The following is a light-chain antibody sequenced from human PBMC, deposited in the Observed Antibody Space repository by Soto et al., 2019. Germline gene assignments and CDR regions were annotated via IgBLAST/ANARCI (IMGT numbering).Light chain of an antibody. Sequence: QAVLTEPPSVSAAPGQKVAISCSGSNSNIGHTDVSWYQHLPGTAPRLLIYDNDKRPSGIPDRFSGSKSGTSATLGITGLQTGDAADYYCGTWDRSMSAGVFGGGTKVTVL. CDR1: NSNIGHTD. CDR3: GTWDRSMSAGV. J-gene: IGLJ3*02. CDR2: DND. V-gene: IGLV1-51*01.